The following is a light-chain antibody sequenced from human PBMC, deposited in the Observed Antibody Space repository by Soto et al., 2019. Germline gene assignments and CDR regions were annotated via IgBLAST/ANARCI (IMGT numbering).Light chain of an antibody. J-gene: IGKJ1*01. CDR1: QSISSW. Sequence: DIQMTQSPSTLSASVGDRVTITCRASQSISSWLAWYQQKPGKATKLLIYDASSLESGVPSRFSGSGSGTEFTATISSLQPDDFATYYCQQYNRTFGKGTKVEIK. V-gene: IGKV1-5*01. CDR3: QQYNRT. CDR2: DAS.